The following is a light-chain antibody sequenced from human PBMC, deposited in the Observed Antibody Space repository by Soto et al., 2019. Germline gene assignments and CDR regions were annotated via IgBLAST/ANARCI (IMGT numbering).Light chain of an antibody. Sequence: EMVLTQSPGTLSLSPGERATLSCRASQSVSSSYLAWYQQKPGQAPSLLIYGASSRATGIPDRFSGSGSGTDFTLTISRLEPEDFAVYYCQQYGSSPLTFGGGTKVEIK. CDR1: QSVSSSY. J-gene: IGKJ4*01. V-gene: IGKV3-20*01. CDR2: GAS. CDR3: QQYGSSPLT.